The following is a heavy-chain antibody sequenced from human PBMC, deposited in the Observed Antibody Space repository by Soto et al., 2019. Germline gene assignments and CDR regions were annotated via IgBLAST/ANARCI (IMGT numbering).Heavy chain of an antibody. CDR2: ISSNGGST. V-gene: IGHV3-64*01. Sequence: PGGSLRLSCAASGFTFSSYAMHWVRQAPGKGLEYVSAISSNGGSTYYANSVKGRFTISRDNSKNTLYLQMGSLRAEDTAVYYCASIVGAALRAWGQGTLVTVSS. CDR1: GFTFSSYA. D-gene: IGHD1-26*01. CDR3: ASIVGAALRA. J-gene: IGHJ4*02.